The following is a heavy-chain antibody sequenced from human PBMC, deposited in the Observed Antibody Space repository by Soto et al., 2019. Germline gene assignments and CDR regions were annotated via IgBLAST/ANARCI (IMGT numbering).Heavy chain of an antibody. D-gene: IGHD1-1*01. CDR3: ERDKDRVQLGGNYYYVLDV. J-gene: IGHJ6*02. V-gene: IGHV1-69*05. CDR2: IMPIFRTP. CDR1: GGTFSNSA. Sequence: QVQLEQSGAEVKKPGSSVKVSCRASGGTFSNSALSWVRQAPGQGLEWIGGIMPIFRTPDYAQKFQGRVTISPDESTTTAHMQMTGLQWDDTTVYYWERDKDRVQLGGNYYYVLDVWGQGTTVSVSS.